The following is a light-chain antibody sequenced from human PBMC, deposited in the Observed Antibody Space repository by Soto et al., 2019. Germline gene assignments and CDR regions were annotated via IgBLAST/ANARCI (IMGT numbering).Light chain of an antibody. CDR3: QQYNNWPRT. CDR1: QNIYSN. V-gene: IGKV3-15*01. CDR2: RAS. Sequence: IVMTQSPATLSVSPGERATLSCRASQNIYSNVAWYQQRPGQAPRLLIYRASTRAPGIPARFSGSGSGTEFSLSISSLQSEDLAVYYCQQYNNWPRTFGHGTKVDI. J-gene: IGKJ1*01.